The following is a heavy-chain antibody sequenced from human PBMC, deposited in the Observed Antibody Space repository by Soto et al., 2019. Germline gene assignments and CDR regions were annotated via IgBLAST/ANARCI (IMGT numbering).Heavy chain of an antibody. J-gene: IGHJ4*02. CDR2: INNDGSRT. CDR3: GTTFEY. V-gene: IGHV3-74*01. Sequence: QLGGSLRLSCAASGFTFSNYWIHWVRQVPGEGLVWVSTINNDGSRTWYADSVRGRIAMSRDNARNLVYLQMNSLRAEDTAVYYCGTTFEYWGQGALVTVSS. D-gene: IGHD1-26*01. CDR1: GFTFSNYW.